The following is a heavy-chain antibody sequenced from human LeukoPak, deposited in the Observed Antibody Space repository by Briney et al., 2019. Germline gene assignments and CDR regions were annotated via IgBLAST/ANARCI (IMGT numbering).Heavy chain of an antibody. V-gene: IGHV4-34*01. Sequence: PSETLSLTCAVDGGSFSGYYWSWIRQPPGKGLEWIGEINHSGSTNYNPSLKSRVTISVDTSKNQFSLKLSSVTAADTAVYYCARYFILGELSTNWFDPWGQGTLVTVSS. D-gene: IGHD3-16*02. CDR1: GGSFSGYY. J-gene: IGHJ5*02. CDR2: INHSGST. CDR3: ARYFILGELSTNWFDP.